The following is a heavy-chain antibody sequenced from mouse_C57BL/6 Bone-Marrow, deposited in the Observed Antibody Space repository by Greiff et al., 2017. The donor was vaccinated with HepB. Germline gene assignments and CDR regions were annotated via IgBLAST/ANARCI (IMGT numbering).Heavy chain of an antibody. V-gene: IGHV1-52*01. CDR2: IDPSDSET. J-gene: IGHJ1*03. CDR3: ARECYYVPDWYFDV. CDR1: GYTFTSYW. Sequence: QVQLQQPGAELVRPGSSVKLSCKASGYTFTSYWMHWVKQRPIQGLEWIGNIDPSDSETHYNQKFKDKATLTVDKSSSTAYMQLSSLTTEESSVYYCARECYYVPDWYFDVWGTGTTVTVSS. D-gene: IGHD1-1*01.